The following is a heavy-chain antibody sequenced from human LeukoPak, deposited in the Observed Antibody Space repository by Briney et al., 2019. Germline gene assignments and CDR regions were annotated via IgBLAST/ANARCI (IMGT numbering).Heavy chain of an antibody. D-gene: IGHD3-10*01. J-gene: IGHJ3*02. Sequence: QSGGSLRLSCAASGFTFSSYAMSWVRQAPGKGLEWVSAISGSGGSTYYAASVKGRFSISRDNSKNTLYLQMNSLRAEDTAVYYCAKRYYYGSGSLKPDAFDIWGQGTMVTASS. V-gene: IGHV3-23*01. CDR1: GFTFSSYA. CDR2: ISGSGGST. CDR3: AKRYYYGSGSLKPDAFDI.